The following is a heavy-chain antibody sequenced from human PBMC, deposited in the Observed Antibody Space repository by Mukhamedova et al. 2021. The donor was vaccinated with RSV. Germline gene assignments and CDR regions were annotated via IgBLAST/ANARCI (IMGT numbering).Heavy chain of an antibody. D-gene: IGHD1-14*01. CDR3: AKDRAYCNRPYWYFDL. V-gene: IGHV3-30*18. Sequence: GKGLEWVAVISYDGSNNYYADSVKGRFTISRDNSKNTLYLQMNSLRPEDTAVYYCAKDRAYCNRPYWYFDLWGRGTLVTVSS. J-gene: IGHJ2*01. CDR2: ISYDGSNN.